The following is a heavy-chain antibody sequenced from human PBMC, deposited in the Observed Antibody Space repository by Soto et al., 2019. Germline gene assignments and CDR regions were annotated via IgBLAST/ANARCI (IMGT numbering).Heavy chain of an antibody. CDR1: GFSFSNYN. CDR2: INTGGSIP. D-gene: IGHD2-8*02. J-gene: IGHJ5*02. CDR3: SRATGENARRAWFDP. Sequence: GGSLRLSCAASGFSFSNYNMMWARQAPGKGLEWVANINTGGSIPHYADSVKGRFTVSRDNGKNSLFLQMNSLRAEDTAVYYCSRATGENARRAWFDPWGQGTLLTVSS. V-gene: IGHV3-48*01.